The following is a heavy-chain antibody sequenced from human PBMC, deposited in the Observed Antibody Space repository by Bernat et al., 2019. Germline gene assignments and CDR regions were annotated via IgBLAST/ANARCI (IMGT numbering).Heavy chain of an antibody. CDR1: GGSISSSDYY. CDR2: IYYSGIT. J-gene: IGHJ4*02. CDR3: ARAITMIVGTSHFDY. V-gene: IGHV4-39*07. D-gene: IGHD3-22*01. Sequence: QLQLQESGPGLVKPSETLSLTCTISGGSISSSDYYWGWIRQPPGKGLEWIGSIYYSGITYYKSSLKSRVTISVDTSKKQFSLKLSSVTAADTAVYYCARAITMIVGTSHFDYWGQGTLVTVSS.